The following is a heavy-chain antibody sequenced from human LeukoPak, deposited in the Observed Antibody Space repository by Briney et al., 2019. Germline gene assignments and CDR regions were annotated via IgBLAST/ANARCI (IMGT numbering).Heavy chain of an antibody. V-gene: IGHV4-39*07. CDR2: IYYSGST. D-gene: IGHD3-3*01. J-gene: IGHJ4*02. CDR1: GGSISSSSYY. Sequence: PSETLSLTCTVSGGSISSSSYYWGWIRQPPGKGLEWIGSIYYSGSTYYNPSLKSRVTISVDTSKNQFSLKLSSVTAADTAVYYCARDQDFWSGYYGFDYWGQGTLVTVSS. CDR3: ARDQDFWSGYYGFDY.